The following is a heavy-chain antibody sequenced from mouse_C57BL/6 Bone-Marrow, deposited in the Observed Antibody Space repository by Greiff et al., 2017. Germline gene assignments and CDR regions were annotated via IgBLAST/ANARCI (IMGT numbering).Heavy chain of an antibody. V-gene: IGHV14-4*01. J-gene: IGHJ2*01. D-gene: IGHD4-1*01. CDR1: GFNIKDDY. Sequence: EVQLVESGAELVRPGASVKLSCTASGFNIKDDYMHWVKQRPEQGLEWIGWIDPENGDTEYASKFKGKATRTADTSSNTAYLQLSSLTSDDTAVYYCTLANGDDYWGQGTTLTVSS. CDR3: TLANGDDY. CDR2: IDPENGDT.